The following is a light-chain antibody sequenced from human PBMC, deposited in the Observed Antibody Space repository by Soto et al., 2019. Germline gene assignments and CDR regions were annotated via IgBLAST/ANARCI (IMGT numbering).Light chain of an antibody. J-gene: IGKJ1*01. V-gene: IGKV3-15*01. CDR3: QQYNNWPRT. CDR2: GAS. CDR1: QSVSNN. Sequence: ETVMTQSPAALSVSPGERATLSCRASQSVSNNLAWYHQKPGQAPRLLIYGASTRATGIPARFSGSGSGTEFTLTISSLQSEDFAVYYCQQYNNWPRTFGQGTKVEIK.